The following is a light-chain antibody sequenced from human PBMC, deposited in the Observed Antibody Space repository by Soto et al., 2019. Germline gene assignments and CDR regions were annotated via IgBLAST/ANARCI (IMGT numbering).Light chain of an antibody. V-gene: IGKV1-27*01. J-gene: IGKJ1*01. CDR3: QKDNKAPWI. CDR2: AAS. Sequence: DIQVTQSPPSLSASVGDRVTITCRASRDIDNSLAWYQQVPGKAPKLLIYAASTLQSGVPSRFRGSGSGTSFILTITSLQPEDVATYYCQKDNKAPWIVGQGTKVEV. CDR1: RDIDNS.